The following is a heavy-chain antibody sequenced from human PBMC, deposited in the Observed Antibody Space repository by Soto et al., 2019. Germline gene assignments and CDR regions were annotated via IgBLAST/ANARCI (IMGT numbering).Heavy chain of an antibody. D-gene: IGHD3-16*02. CDR3: ATFVIPLVGAI. CDR1: GFTFSDYS. J-gene: IGHJ3*02. V-gene: IGHV3-21*01. Sequence: EVQLVESGGDLVKPGGSLRLSCAASGFTFSDYSMNWVRQAPGKGLEWVSSITRTSSHKHYADSVKGRFTISRDHAKNSLYLQMNSLRADDPAVYYCATFVIPLVGAIWGQGTMVTVSS. CDR2: ITRTSSHK.